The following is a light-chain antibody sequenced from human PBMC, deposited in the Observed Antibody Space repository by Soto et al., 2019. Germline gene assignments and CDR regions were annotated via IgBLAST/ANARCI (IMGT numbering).Light chain of an antibody. J-gene: IGKJ1*01. CDR2: KAS. V-gene: IGKV1-5*03. CDR1: QTISSW. Sequence: DIQMTQSPSTLSGSVGDRVTITCRASQTISSWLAWYQQKPGKAPKLLIYKASTLKSGVPSRFSGSGSGTDFTLTISSLQPEDFATYYCPQLNSYPPTFGQGTKVDIK. CDR3: PQLNSYPPT.